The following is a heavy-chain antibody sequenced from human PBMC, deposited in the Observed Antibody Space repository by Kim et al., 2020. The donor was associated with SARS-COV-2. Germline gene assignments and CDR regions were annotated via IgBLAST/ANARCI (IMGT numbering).Heavy chain of an antibody. D-gene: IGHD1-1*01. V-gene: IGHV3-73*01. CDR3: TRVPVTTLACWDAHDI. CDR1: GFSFSDSA. CDR2: ISSKANSYAT. Sequence: GGSLRLSCAASGFSFSDSAMHWVRQASGKGLEWVGRISSKANSYATAYAASVKGRFTIARDESKNSAYLQMNSPKTEDKAVYCCTRVPVTTLACWDAHDIWGQATMVTVSS. J-gene: IGHJ3*02.